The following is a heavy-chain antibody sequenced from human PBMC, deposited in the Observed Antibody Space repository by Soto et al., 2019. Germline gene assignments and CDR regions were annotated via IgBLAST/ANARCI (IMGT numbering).Heavy chain of an antibody. D-gene: IGHD2-21*02. V-gene: IGHV4-30-4*01. CDR2: IYYTGST. CDR3: ARGCGGCDCFFDY. Sequence: QVQLQESGPGLVKPSQTLSLICSVSGDSISGGDDYWNWIRQPPGKGLEWIGYIYYTGSTYYNPSLKSRISISVDTSKNHFSLRLTSVTAADTAVYYCARGCGGCDCFFDYWGQGTRVTVSS. J-gene: IGHJ4*02. CDR1: GDSISGGDDY.